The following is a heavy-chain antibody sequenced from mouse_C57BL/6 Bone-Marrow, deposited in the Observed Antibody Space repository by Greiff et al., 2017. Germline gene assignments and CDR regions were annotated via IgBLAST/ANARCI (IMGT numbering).Heavy chain of an antibody. CDR2: INPNNGGT. V-gene: IGHV1-22*01. J-gene: IGHJ1*03. CDR1: GYTFTDYN. Sequence: VQLKQSGPELVKPGASVKMSCKASGYTFTDYNMHWVKQSHGKSLEWIGYINPNNGGTSYNQKFKGKATLTVNKSSSTAYMELRSLTSEDSAVYYCASAVTAVPGYFDVWGTGTTVTVSS. D-gene: IGHD2-13*01. CDR3: ASAVTAVPGYFDV.